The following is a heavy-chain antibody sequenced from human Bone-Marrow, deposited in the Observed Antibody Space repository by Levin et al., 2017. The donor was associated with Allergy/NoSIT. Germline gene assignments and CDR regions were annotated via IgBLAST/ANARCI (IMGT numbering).Heavy chain of an antibody. CDR3: AHRIASAGGGTFDY. J-gene: IGHJ4*02. Sequence: SGPTLVKPTQTLTLTCTISGFSVSTRGVGVGWIRQPPGKALEWLALIYWDDDKRYSPSLESRLTITKDTSKNQVVLTMTNMDPVDTATYYCAHRIASAGGGTFDYWGQGTLVTVSS. CDR2: IYWDDDK. CDR1: GFSVSTRGVG. D-gene: IGHD6-13*01. V-gene: IGHV2-5*02.